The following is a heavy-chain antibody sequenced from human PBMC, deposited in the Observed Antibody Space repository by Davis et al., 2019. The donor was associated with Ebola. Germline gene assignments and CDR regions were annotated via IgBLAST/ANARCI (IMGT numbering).Heavy chain of an antibody. D-gene: IGHD6-19*01. CDR1: GYTFTSYD. Sequence: ASVKVSCKASGYTFTSYDINWVRQATGQGLEWMGWMNPNSGNTGYAQKFRDRVTITRDTSASTSYMELSSLRSEDTAVFYCARGKTVAGTRGLSLFDPWGPGTLVTVSS. J-gene: IGHJ5*02. CDR2: MNPNSGNT. V-gene: IGHV1-8*01. CDR3: ARGKTVAGTRGLSLFDP.